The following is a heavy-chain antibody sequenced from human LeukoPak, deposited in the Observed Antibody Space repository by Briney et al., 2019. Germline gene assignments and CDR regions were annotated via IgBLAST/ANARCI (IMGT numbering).Heavy chain of an antibody. CDR3: ARDSVAAAGSDY. CDR2: IYSGGST. D-gene: IGHD6-13*01. Sequence: GGSLRLSCAASGFTVSSNYMSWVRQAPGKGLEWVSVIYSGGSTYYADSVKGRFTISRDNSKSTLYLQMNSLRAEDTAVYYCARDSVAAAGSDYWGQGTLVTVSS. V-gene: IGHV3-53*01. CDR1: GFTVSSNY. J-gene: IGHJ4*02.